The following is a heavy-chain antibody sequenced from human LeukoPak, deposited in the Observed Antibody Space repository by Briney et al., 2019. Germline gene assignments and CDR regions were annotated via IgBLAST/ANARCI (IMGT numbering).Heavy chain of an antibody. J-gene: IGHJ4*02. CDR2: ISDNAPT. V-gene: IGHV4-59*12. CDR3: ARDRPGGTSWRVFDY. D-gene: IGHD3-16*01. CDR1: DSSITCYF. Sequence: LIFTSTVADSSITCYFSSGIRKPPGKGQQWSGYISDNAPTNYNPSLKSRVTISVDTSINPFSLQLTSLTASDTAVYFCARDRPGGTSWRVFDYWGQGTLVTVSS.